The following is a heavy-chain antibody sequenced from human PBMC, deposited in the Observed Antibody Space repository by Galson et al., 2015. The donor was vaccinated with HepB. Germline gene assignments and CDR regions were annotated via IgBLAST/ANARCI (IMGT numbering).Heavy chain of an antibody. CDR3: ARADDFWSGYNYYYYYMDV. CDR1: GGTFSSYA. D-gene: IGHD3-3*01. CDR2: IIPIFGTA. V-gene: IGHV1-69*13. Sequence: SVKVSCKASGGTFSSYAISWVRQAPGQGLEWMGGIIPIFGTANYAQKFQGRVTITADESTSTAYMELSSLRSEDTAVYYCARADDFWSGYNYYYYYMDVWGKGTTVTVSS. J-gene: IGHJ6*03.